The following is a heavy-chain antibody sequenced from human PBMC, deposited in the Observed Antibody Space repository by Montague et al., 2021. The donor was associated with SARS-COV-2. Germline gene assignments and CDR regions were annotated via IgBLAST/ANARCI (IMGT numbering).Heavy chain of an antibody. CDR2: IYSDITST. D-gene: IGHD1-1*01. J-gene: IGHJ4*02. CDR1: GFTFSTYA. CDR3: AKVWPMNGDLPGY. Sequence: SRRLSLSASGFTFSTYAMSWVRQAPGKGLEWVSMIYSDITSTFYADSVKGRFTISRDNSKNTVYLQMSGLRAEDTAIYYCAKVWPMNGDLPGYWGQGNLVTVSS. V-gene: IGHV3-23*03.